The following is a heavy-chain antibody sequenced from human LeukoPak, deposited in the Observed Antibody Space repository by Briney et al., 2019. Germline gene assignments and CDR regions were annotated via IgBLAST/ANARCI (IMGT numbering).Heavy chain of an antibody. CDR2: IYSGGST. CDR1: GFTFSSYA. D-gene: IGHD5-12*01. J-gene: IGHJ6*02. V-gene: IGHV3-66*01. CDR3: AREVATIPLYYYGMDV. Sequence: GGSLRLSCAASGFTFSSYAMSWVRQAPGKGLEWVSVIYSGGSTYYADSVKGRFAISRDNSKNTLYLQMNSLRAEDTAVYYCAREVATIPLYYYGMDVWGQGTTVTVSS.